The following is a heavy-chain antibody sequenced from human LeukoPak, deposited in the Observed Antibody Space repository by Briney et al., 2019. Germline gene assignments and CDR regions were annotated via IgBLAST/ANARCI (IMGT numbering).Heavy chain of an antibody. J-gene: IGHJ5*02. CDR1: GYTFTSYY. Sequence: ASVKVSCKASGYTFTSYYMHWVRQAPGQGLEWMGIINPSGGSTSYAQKFQGRVTMTRDTSTSTVYMELSSLRSEDTAVYYCARHGGNKYQLLCFFDPWGQGTLVTVSS. D-gene: IGHD2-2*01. CDR2: INPSGGST. CDR3: ARHGGNKYQLLCFFDP. V-gene: IGHV1-46*01.